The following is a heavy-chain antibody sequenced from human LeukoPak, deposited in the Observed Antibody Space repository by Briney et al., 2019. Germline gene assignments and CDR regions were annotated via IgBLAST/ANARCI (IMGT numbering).Heavy chain of an antibody. V-gene: IGHV1-46*01. CDR2: INPSGGST. CDR1: GYTFTSYY. D-gene: IGHD5-12*01. CDR3: ARAWGYEHYFDY. J-gene: IGHJ4*02. Sequence: ASVKVSCKASGYTFTSYYMHWVRQAPGQGLEWMGIINPSGGSTSYAQKFQGRVTMTRDMSASTVYMELSSLRSEDTAVYYCARAWGYEHYFDYWGQGTLVTVSS.